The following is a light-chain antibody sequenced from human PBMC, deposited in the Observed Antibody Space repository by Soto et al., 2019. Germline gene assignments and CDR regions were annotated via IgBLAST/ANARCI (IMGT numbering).Light chain of an antibody. Sequence: EIVLTQWPATLAFVPTVSAPLSCRASQSVNRYFAWYQHRPGQAPRLLIYDAFNRATGVPARFTGSGSGTDFTLTISSLEPEDSAVYYCQQRSNWPPWTFGQGTKVDIK. J-gene: IGKJ1*01. V-gene: IGKV3-11*01. CDR2: DAF. CDR1: QSVNRY. CDR3: QQRSNWPPWT.